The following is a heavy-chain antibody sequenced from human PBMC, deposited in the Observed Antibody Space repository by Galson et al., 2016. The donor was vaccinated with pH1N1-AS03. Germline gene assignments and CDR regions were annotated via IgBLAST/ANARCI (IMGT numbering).Heavy chain of an antibody. V-gene: IGHV2-5*01. CDR3: GHSTAGY. Sequence: PALVKPTQTLTLTCTLSGFSLSTSEVGVGWIRQPPGKALEWLALISWNDNKLYRPSLKSRLTITKDTSKNQVVLTMTNMDPEDTATYYCGHSTAGYWGQGILVTVSS. CDR2: ISWNDNK. D-gene: IGHD2-21*02. CDR1: GFSLSTSEVG. J-gene: IGHJ4*02.